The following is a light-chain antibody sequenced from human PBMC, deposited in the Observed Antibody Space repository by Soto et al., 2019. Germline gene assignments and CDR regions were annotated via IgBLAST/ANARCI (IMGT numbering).Light chain of an antibody. CDR1: QSVRSK. J-gene: IGKJ1*01. CDR3: QQSNNWPWT. CDR2: DAS. V-gene: IGKV3-15*01. Sequence: EIVMTQSPATLSVSPGEGATLSCRASQSVRSKLAWYQQKPGQAPRLLIYDASTRATGIPARFSGSGSGTEFTLTISSLQSEDFAVYYCQQSNNWPWTFGQGTKVDIK.